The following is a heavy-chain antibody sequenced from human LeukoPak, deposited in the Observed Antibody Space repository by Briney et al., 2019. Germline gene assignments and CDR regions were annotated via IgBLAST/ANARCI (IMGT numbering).Heavy chain of an antibody. CDR1: GGSISSSSYY. CDR3: ARDTSGSYPYFDY. J-gene: IGHJ4*02. D-gene: IGHD1-26*01. Sequence: PSETLSLTCTVSGGSISSSSYYWGWIRQPPGKGLEWIGEIYHSGSTNYNPSLKSRVTISVDKSKNQFSLKLSSVTAADTAVYYCARDTSGSYPYFDYWGQGTLVTVSS. CDR2: IYHSGST. V-gene: IGHV4-39*07.